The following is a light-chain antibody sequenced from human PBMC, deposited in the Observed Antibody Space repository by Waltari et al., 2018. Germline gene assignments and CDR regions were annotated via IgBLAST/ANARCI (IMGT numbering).Light chain of an antibody. CDR2: TAS. CDR1: QSISSH. V-gene: IGKV1-39*01. Sequence: DIQMTQSPSSLSASVGDRVTITCRASQSISSHLNWYQQKPGKAPKLLIYTASSLQSGVPSRFSGSGSGTDFTLTISSLQPEDFATYYCHQSFTIPWTFGQGTKVEIK. CDR3: HQSFTIPWT. J-gene: IGKJ1*01.